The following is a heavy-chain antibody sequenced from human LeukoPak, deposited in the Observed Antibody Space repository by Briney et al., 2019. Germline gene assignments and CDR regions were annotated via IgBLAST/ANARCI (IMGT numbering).Heavy chain of an antibody. V-gene: IGHV1-18*01. Sequence: ASVKVSCKASGYTFTSYGISWVRQAPGQGPEWMGWISAYNGNTNYAQKLQGRVTMTTDTSTSTAYMELRSLRSDDTAVYYCARAYEFWSGYPSGDYWGQGTLVTVSS. CDR3: ARAYEFWSGYPSGDY. CDR2: ISAYNGNT. J-gene: IGHJ4*02. CDR1: GYTFTSYG. D-gene: IGHD3-3*01.